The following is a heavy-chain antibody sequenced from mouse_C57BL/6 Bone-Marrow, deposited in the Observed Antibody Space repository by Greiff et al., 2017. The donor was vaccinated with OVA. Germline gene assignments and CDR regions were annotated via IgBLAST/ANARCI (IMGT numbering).Heavy chain of an antibody. CDR1: GFTFSDYG. Sequence: EVQVVESGGGLVQPGGSLKLSCAASGFTFSDYGMAWVRQAPRKGPEWVAFISNLAYSIYYADTVTGRFTISRENAKNTLYLEMSSLRSEDTAMYYCARQDNYGSSWAMDYWGQGTSVTVSS. D-gene: IGHD1-1*01. CDR2: ISNLAYSI. CDR3: ARQDNYGSSWAMDY. J-gene: IGHJ4*01. V-gene: IGHV5-15*01.